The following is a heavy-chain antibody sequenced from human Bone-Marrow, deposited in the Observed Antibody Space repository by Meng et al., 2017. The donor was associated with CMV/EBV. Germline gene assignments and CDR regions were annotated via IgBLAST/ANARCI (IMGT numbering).Heavy chain of an antibody. CDR2: IKQDGSEK. CDR3: ARLAAQDYYYYYGMDV. V-gene: IGHV3-7*01. D-gene: IGHD6-6*01. Sequence: GGSLRLSCAASGFTFNTYWMTWVRQAPGKGLEWVANIKQDGSEKYYVDSVKGRFTISRDNAKNSLYLQMNSLRAEDTAVYYCARLAAQDYYYYYGMDVWGQGTTVTVSS. J-gene: IGHJ6*02. CDR1: GFTFNTYW.